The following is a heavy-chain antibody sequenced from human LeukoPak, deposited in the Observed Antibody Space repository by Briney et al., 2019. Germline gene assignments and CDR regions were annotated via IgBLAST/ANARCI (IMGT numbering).Heavy chain of an antibody. CDR2: ISGSGGST. V-gene: IGHV3-23*01. CDR3: AKSVGSGYYRGRLGNWFDP. CDR1: GFTFDDYG. J-gene: IGHJ5*02. Sequence: GGSLRLSCAASGFTFDDYGMSWVRQAPGKGLEWVSAISGSGGSTYYADSVKGRFTISRDNSKNTLYLQMNSLRAEDTAVYYCAKSVGSGYYRGRLGNWFDPWGQGTLVTVSS. D-gene: IGHD3-22*01.